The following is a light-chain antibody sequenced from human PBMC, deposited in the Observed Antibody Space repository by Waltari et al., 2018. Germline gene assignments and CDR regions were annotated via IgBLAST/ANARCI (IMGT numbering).Light chain of an antibody. CDR1: HSVTNTY. CDR2: GAS. Sequence: EIVVTQSPGTLSLFPGERATLSCWASHSVTNTYLAWFQQKPGQAPRRLIYGASPRAAGVPDRFSGSGSGTHFTLTISRLEPEDIAMYYCQQYADSPFTFGPGTKVELK. V-gene: IGKV3-20*01. CDR3: QQYADSPFT. J-gene: IGKJ3*01.